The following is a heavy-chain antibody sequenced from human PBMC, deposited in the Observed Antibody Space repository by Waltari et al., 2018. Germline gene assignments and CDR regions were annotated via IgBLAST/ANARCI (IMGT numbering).Heavy chain of an antibody. V-gene: IGHV4-39*01. CDR2: FIYNANT. D-gene: IGHD2-15*01. CDR3: ARPGRVGGGSLMGLDY. CDR1: GGSLSGTSYY. J-gene: IGHJ4*02. Sequence: QLQLQESGPGLVKASETLSLTCSVSGGSLSGTSYYLGWIRQPPGKGLEWIGSFIYNANTYYNPSLKSRITISVDTSKNQFSLQLTSVTAADTAMYYCARPGRVGGGSLMGLDYWGQGTLVTVSS.